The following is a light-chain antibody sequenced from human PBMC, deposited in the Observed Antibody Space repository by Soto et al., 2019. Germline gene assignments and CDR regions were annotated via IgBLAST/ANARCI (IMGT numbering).Light chain of an antibody. V-gene: IGKV3-20*01. Sequence: EIVLTQSPGTLSLSPGERATLSCRASQSVSKNYLAWYQQKPGQAPRLLIYGASSRATDISDRFSGSGSGTDFTLTIIRLEPEDFAVYYCQQYGSSLPWTFGQGTKVEIK. CDR1: QSVSKNY. J-gene: IGKJ1*01. CDR2: GAS. CDR3: QQYGSSLPWT.